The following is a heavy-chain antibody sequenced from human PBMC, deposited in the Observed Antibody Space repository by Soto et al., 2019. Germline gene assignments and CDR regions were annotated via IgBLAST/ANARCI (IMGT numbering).Heavy chain of an antibody. Sequence: QVQLVESGGGVVQPGRSLRLSCVASGFTFYNYGMHWVRQAPGKGLEWVAAIWPDGDIEHYPDSVKGRFTIYRDNSRNTLYLQMNSLRAEDTAMYYCAKVGIVATTQMGWFDPWGQGTLVIVSS. CDR1: GFTFYNYG. CDR2: IWPDGDIE. CDR3: AKVGIVATTQMGWFDP. V-gene: IGHV3-33*06. D-gene: IGHD1-26*01. J-gene: IGHJ5*02.